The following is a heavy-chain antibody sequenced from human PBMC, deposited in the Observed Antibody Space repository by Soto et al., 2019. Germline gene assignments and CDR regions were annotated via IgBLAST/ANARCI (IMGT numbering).Heavy chain of an antibody. CDR2: IYNSGST. J-gene: IGHJ4*02. V-gene: IGHV4-30-4*01. CDR1: GDSISSGHYY. Sequence: QVQLQESGPGLVKPSQTLSLTCTVSGDSISSGHYYWSWIRQSPGKGLEWIGYIYNSGSTNYNPSFKSRVTISVVMSKNRFFLKLSSVTAADTAVYYCAREWGWGMTTVTTPPGYWGQGRLVTVSS. D-gene: IGHD4-17*01. CDR3: AREWGWGMTTVTTPPGY.